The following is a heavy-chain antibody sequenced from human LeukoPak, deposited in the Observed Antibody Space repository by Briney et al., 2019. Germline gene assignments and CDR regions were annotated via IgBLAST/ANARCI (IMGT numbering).Heavy chain of an antibody. D-gene: IGHD2-15*01. CDR3: ARDHPRYCSGGSCYYDAFDI. J-gene: IGHJ3*02. Sequence: GASVKVSCKASGGTFSSYAISWVRQAPGQGLEWMGWISAYNGNTNYAQKLQGRVTMTTDTSTSTAYMELRSLRSDDTAVYYCARDHPRYCSGGSCYYDAFDIWGQGTMVTVSS. V-gene: IGHV1-18*01. CDR1: GGTFSSYA. CDR2: ISAYNGNT.